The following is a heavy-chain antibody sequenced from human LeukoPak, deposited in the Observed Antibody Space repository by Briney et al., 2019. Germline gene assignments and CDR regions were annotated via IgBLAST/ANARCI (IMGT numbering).Heavy chain of an antibody. D-gene: IGHD3-3*01. V-gene: IGHV4-34*01. Sequence: SETLSLTCAVYGGSFSGYYWSWIRQPPGKGLEWIGEINHSGSTNYNPSLKSRVTISVDTSKSQFSLKLGSATAADTAVYYCARGYKGVVISPNWFDPWGQGTLVTVSS. CDR3: ARGYKGVVISPNWFDP. CDR1: GGSFSGYY. CDR2: INHSGST. J-gene: IGHJ5*02.